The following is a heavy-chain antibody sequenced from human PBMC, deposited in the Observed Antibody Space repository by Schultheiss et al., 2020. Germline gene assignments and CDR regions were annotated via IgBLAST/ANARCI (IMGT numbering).Heavy chain of an antibody. V-gene: IGHV3-48*04. CDR1: GITFSSHS. CDR3: VSYDFWSGYSHRYWYFDL. D-gene: IGHD3-3*01. CDR2: ISSSSGTI. J-gene: IGHJ2*01. Sequence: GGSLRLSCVTSGITFSSHSMNWVRQAPGKGLEWVSYISSSSGTIYYADSVKGRFTISRDNAKNSLYLQMNSLRAEDTAVYYCVSYDFWSGYSHRYWYFDLWGRGTLVTVSS.